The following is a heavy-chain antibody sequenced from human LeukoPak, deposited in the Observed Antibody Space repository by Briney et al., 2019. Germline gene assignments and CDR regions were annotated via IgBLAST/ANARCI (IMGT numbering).Heavy chain of an antibody. J-gene: IGHJ4*02. CDR1: GGSISSGGYS. D-gene: IGHD3-9*01. Sequence: PSQTLSLTCAVSGGSISSGGYSWSWIRQPPGKGLEWIGYIYHSGSTYYNPSLKSRVTISVDRSKNQFSLKLSSVTAADTAVYYCARAAVLRYFDWLTYHFDYWGQGTLVTVSS. CDR2: IYHSGST. V-gene: IGHV4-30-2*01. CDR3: ARAAVLRYFDWLTYHFDY.